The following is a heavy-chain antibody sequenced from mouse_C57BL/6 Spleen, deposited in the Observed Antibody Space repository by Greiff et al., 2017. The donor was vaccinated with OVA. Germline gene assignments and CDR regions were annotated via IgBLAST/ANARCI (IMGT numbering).Heavy chain of an antibody. CDR2: ISSGSSTI. D-gene: IGHD3-2*02. CDR3: ARATAQGEAWFAY. Sequence: EVKLVESGGGLVKPGGSLKLSCAASGFTFSDYGMHWVRQAPEKGLEWVAYISSGSSTICYADTVKGRFTISRDNAKNTLFLQMTSLRSEDTAMYYCARATAQGEAWFAYWGQGTLVTVSA. CDR1: GFTFSDYG. J-gene: IGHJ3*01. V-gene: IGHV5-17*01.